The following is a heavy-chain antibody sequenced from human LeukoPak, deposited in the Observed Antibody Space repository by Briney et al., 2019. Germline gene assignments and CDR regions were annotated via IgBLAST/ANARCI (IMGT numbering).Heavy chain of an antibody. D-gene: IGHD5-12*01. CDR3: AKRGYSGYDYYFDY. CDR2: ITYNSGTI. Sequence: GGSLRLSCAASGFTFRSYAMQWVRQAPGKGLEWVSYITYNSGTIFYADSVKGRFTISRDNSKNTLYLQMNSLRAEDTAVYYCAKRGYSGYDYYFDYWGQGTLVTVSS. CDR1: GFTFRSYA. V-gene: IGHV3-23*01. J-gene: IGHJ4*02.